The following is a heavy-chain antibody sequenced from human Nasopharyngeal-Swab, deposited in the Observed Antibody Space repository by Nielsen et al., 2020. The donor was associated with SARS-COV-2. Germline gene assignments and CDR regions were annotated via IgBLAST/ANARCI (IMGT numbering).Heavy chain of an antibody. CDR2: IKQDGSEK. Sequence: WIRQPPGKGLEWVANIKQDGSEKYYVDSVKGRFTISRDIAKNSLYLQMNSLRAEDTAVYYCARVGSSGWYSGGYFDYWGQGTLVTVSS. V-gene: IGHV3-7*03. J-gene: IGHJ4*02. CDR3: ARVGSSGWYSGGYFDY. D-gene: IGHD6-19*01.